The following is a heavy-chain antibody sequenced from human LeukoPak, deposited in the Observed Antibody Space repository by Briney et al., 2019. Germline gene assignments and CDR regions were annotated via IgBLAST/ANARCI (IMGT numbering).Heavy chain of an antibody. Sequence: GRSLRLSCAASGFTFSSYGMHWVRQAPGKGLEWVAVISYDGSNKYYADSVKGRFTISRDNSKNTLYLQMNSLRAEDTAVYYCARGGDPEGNWFDPWGQGTLVTVSS. J-gene: IGHJ5*02. V-gene: IGHV3-30*03. CDR1: GFTFSSYG. D-gene: IGHD3-10*01. CDR3: ARGGDPEGNWFDP. CDR2: ISYDGSNK.